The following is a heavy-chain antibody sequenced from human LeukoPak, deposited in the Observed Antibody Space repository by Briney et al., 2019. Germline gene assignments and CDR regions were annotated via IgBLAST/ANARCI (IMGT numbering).Heavy chain of an antibody. V-gene: IGHV4-34*01. CDR3: ARGADYSSSWYGRLNYFDY. CDR2: INHSGST. CDR1: GGSFSGYY. D-gene: IGHD6-13*01. Sequence: SETLSLTCAVYGGSFSGYYWSWIRQPPGKGLEWIGEINHSGSTNYNPSLKSRVTISVDTSKNQFSLKLSSVTAADTAVYYCARGADYSSSWYGRLNYFDYWGQGTLVTVSS. J-gene: IGHJ4*02.